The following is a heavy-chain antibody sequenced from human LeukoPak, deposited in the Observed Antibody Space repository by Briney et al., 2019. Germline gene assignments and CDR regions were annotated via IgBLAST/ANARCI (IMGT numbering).Heavy chain of an antibody. V-gene: IGHV3-66*01. D-gene: IGHD3-22*01. CDR3: ARDLLRAGYYYDSSRAFDI. Sequence: HGGSLRLSCAASGFTVSSNSMSWVRQAPGKGLEWVSVIYSGGSTYNADSVKGRFTISRDNSKNTLYLQMNSLRAEDTAVYYCARDLLRAGYYYDSSRAFDIWGQGTMVTVSS. CDR2: IYSGGST. J-gene: IGHJ3*02. CDR1: GFTVSSNS.